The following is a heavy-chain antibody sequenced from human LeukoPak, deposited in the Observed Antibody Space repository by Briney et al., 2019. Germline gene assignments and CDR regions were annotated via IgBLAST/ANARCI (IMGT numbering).Heavy chain of an antibody. V-gene: IGHV3-23*01. D-gene: IGHD2-2*01. CDR1: GGSISSSSYY. J-gene: IGHJ4*02. CDR3: AKDPEYQPADY. Sequence: ETLSLTCTVSGGSISSSSYYWGWIRQSPGKGLEWVSAISGSGGSTYYADSVKGRFTISRDNSKNTLYLQMNSLRAEDTAVYYCAKDPEYQPADYWGQGTLVTVSS. CDR2: ISGSGGST.